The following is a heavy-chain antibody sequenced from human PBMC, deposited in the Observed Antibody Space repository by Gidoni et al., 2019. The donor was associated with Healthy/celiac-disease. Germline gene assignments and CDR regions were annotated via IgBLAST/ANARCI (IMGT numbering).Heavy chain of an antibody. Sequence: QVQLVQSGAEVNKPGASVKVSCKASGYAFTSYYMHWVRQAPGQGLEWMGIINPSGGSTSYEQKFQGRVTMTRDTSTSTVDMELSSLRAEDTAVYYCARVPYQGWGSRYYYYGMDVWGQGTTVTVSS. CDR1: GYAFTSYY. J-gene: IGHJ6*02. D-gene: IGHD2-2*01. CDR3: ARVPYQGWGSRYYYYGMDV. V-gene: IGHV1-46*01. CDR2: INPSGGST.